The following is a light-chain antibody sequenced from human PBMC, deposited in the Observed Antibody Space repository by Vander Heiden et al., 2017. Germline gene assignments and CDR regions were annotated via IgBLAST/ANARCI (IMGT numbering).Light chain of an antibody. CDR2: GIS. CDR3: QQSYDSPMT. Sequence: DIQMTQSPSSLSASVGDRVAITCRASQRIGRYLNWYQQKPGQAPKLLIFGISNLQSGVPARFSGSGSGTDFSLTISSLQPEDFATYYCQQSYDSPMTFGQGTRLDIK. V-gene: IGKV1-39*01. CDR1: QRIGRY. J-gene: IGKJ5*01.